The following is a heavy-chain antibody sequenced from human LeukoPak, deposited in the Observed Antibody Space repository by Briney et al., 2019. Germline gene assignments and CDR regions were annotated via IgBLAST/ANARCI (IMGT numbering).Heavy chain of an antibody. Sequence: PSETLSLTCTVSGGSISSYYWSWIRQSPGKGLEWIGYIYYNRGTNYNPSLKSRVTISVDTSKNQFSLRLNSLTAADTAVYYCARHRYTSGWYAGFDYWGQGTLVTVSS. J-gene: IGHJ4*02. D-gene: IGHD6-19*01. CDR3: ARHRYTSGWYAGFDY. V-gene: IGHV4-59*08. CDR2: IYYNRGT. CDR1: GGSISSYY.